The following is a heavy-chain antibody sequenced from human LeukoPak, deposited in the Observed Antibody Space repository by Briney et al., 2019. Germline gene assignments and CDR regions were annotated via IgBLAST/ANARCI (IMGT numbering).Heavy chain of an antibody. CDR3: ARLITYYDFWSGYYPLDY. D-gene: IGHD3-3*01. Sequence: GGSLRLSCAASGFTFSSYAMHWVRQAPGKGLEWVTVISYDGSNKYYADSVKGRFTISRDNSKNTLYLQMNSLRAEDTAVYYCARLITYYDFWSGYYPLDYWGQGTLVTVSS. CDR2: ISYDGSNK. V-gene: IGHV3-30*04. J-gene: IGHJ4*02. CDR1: GFTFSSYA.